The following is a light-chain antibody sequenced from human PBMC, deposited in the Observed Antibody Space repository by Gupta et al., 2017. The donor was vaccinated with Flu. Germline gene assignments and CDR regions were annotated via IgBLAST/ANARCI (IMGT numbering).Light chain of an antibody. V-gene: IGKV3-20*01. Sequence: EIVFTQPPGTLSLSPGERATLSCRASQSVSSSYLAWYQQKPGQAPRLLIYGASSRATGIPDRFSGSGSGTDFTLTISRLDPEDFAVYYCQQYGSSPRTFGQGTKVEIK. CDR1: QSVSSSY. CDR3: QQYGSSPRT. J-gene: IGKJ1*01. CDR2: GAS.